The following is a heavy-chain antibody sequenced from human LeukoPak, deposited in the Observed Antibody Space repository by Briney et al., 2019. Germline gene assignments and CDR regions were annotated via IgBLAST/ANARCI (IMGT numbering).Heavy chain of an antibody. CDR1: GYTFTSYA. V-gene: IGHV1-3*01. CDR3: VRSATQEVGEAVAVFSWFDP. J-gene: IGHJ5*02. CDR2: INAGNGNT. D-gene: IGHD6-19*01. Sequence: ASVKVSCKASGYTFTSYAMHWVRQAPGQRLEWMGWINAGNGNTKYSQKFQGRVTITRDTSASTAYMELSSLRSEDTAVYYCVRSATQEVGEAVAVFSWFDPWGQGTLVTVSS.